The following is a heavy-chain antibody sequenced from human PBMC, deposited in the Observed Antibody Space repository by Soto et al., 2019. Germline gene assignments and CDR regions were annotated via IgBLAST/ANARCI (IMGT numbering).Heavy chain of an antibody. V-gene: IGHV5-51*01. CDR2: IYPGDSDT. CDR3: ARGRAGYDYIWGSYRHNNWFDP. Sequence: GESLKISCKGSGYSFISYWIGWVRQMPGKDLEWMGIIYPGDSDTRYSPSFQGQVTISADKSISTAYLQWSSLKASDTAMYYCARGRAGYDYIWGSYRHNNWFDPWGQGTLVTVSS. D-gene: IGHD3-16*02. CDR1: GYSFISYW. J-gene: IGHJ5*02.